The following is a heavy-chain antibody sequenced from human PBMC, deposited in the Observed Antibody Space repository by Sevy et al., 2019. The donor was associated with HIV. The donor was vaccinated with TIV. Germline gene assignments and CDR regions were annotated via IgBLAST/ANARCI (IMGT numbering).Heavy chain of an antibody. J-gene: IGHJ6*03. V-gene: IGHV4-59*08. Sequence: SETLSLTCTVSGGSISSYYWSWIRQPPGKGLEWIGYIYYSGSTNYNPSLKSRVTISVDTSKNQFSLKLSSVTAADTAVYYCARHDRYGGTAYYYYYYMDVWGKGTTVTVSS. D-gene: IGHD1-26*01. CDR2: IYYSGST. CDR3: ARHDRYGGTAYYYYYYMDV. CDR1: GGSISSYY.